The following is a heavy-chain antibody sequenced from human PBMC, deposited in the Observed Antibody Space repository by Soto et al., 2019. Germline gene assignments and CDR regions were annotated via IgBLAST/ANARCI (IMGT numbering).Heavy chain of an antibody. CDR2: ISWSGGYI. Sequence: EVQLVESGGGLAQPGRSLRLSCAASGFDFHDHAMNWVRQAPGKGLEWVAGISWSGGYIGYADSVKGRFTISRDNAKNSLYLQMISLRPEDTALYYCTRDIFRTITTIDYWGQGTLVTVSS. D-gene: IGHD2-21*01. CDR3: TRDIFRTITTIDY. CDR1: GFDFHDHA. J-gene: IGHJ4*02. V-gene: IGHV3-9*01.